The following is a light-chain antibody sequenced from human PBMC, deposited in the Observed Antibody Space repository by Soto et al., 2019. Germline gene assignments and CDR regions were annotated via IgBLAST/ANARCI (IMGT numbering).Light chain of an antibody. V-gene: IGLV2-14*01. CDR1: SSDVGGYNY. CDR3: SSYTSSSTPFDV. Sequence: QSALTQPASVSGSPGQSITISCTGTSSDVGGYNYVSWYQQHPGKAPKVMIYEVSNRPSGVSNRFSGSKSGNTASLTISGLQAEDEADYYCSSYTSSSTPFDVXGTGTKVTVL. J-gene: IGLJ1*01. CDR2: EVS.